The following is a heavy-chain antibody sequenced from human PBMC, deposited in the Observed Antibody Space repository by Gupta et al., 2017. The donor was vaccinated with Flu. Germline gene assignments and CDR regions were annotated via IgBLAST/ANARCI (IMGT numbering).Heavy chain of an antibody. CDR2: IIPIFGTA. J-gene: IGHJ4*02. CDR3: ARGMAVAGTPGTAFDY. Sequence: PGQGLEWMGGIIPIFGTANYAQKFQGRVTITADESTSTAYMELSSLRSEDTAVYYCARGMAVAGTPGTAFDYWGQGTLVTVSS. D-gene: IGHD6-19*01. V-gene: IGHV1-69*01.